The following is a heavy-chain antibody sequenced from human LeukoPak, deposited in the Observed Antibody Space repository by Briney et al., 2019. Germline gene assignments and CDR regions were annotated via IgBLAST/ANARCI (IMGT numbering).Heavy chain of an antibody. Sequence: ASVKVSCKASGGTFSSYAISWVRQAPGQGLEWMGGIIPIFGTANYAQKFQGRVTITADESTSTAYMELSSLRSEDTAVYYCASNQEDIVVVPAVLRDYYYGMDVWGQGTTVTVSS. J-gene: IGHJ6*02. CDR2: IIPIFGTA. CDR3: ASNQEDIVVVPAVLRDYYYGMDV. D-gene: IGHD2-2*01. CDR1: GGTFSSYA. V-gene: IGHV1-69*13.